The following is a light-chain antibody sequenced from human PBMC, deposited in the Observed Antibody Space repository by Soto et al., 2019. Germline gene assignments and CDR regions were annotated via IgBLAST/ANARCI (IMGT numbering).Light chain of an antibody. CDR3: ISYAGSSIWV. V-gene: IGLV2-8*01. CDR1: SSDVGAYNY. CDR2: DVS. J-gene: IGLJ3*02. Sequence: QSALTQPPSASGSPGQSVTISCTGTSSDVGAYNYVSWYQQHPGKAPKLMIYDVSKRPSGVTDRFSDSKSGNTASLTVSGLQAEDEADFYCISYAGSSIWVFGGGTKLTVL.